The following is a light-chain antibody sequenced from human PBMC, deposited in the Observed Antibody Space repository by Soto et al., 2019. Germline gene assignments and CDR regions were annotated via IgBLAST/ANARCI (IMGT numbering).Light chain of an antibody. CDR3: RQYGRSLGFA. V-gene: IGKV3-20*01. CDR2: GAS. CDR1: QSVSSEK. Sequence: EIVLTQSPGTLSLSPGERASLSCRAIQSVSSEKLAWYQQKPGQAPRLLIFGASGRATGIPERFSGSGSGTDFTLTISRLEPEDFAVYYCRQYGRSLGFAFGGGTKVDIK. J-gene: IGKJ4*01.